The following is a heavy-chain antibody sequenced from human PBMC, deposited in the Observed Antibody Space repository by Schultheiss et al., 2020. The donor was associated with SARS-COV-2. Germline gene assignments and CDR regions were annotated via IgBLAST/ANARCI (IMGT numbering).Heavy chain of an antibody. Sequence: GESLKISCAASGFTFSSYAMSWVRQAPGKGLEWVSAISGSGGSTYYADSVKGRFTISRDNSKNTLYLQMNSLKTEDTAVYYCTTSLVGATTGRNDYWGQGALVTVSS. CDR1: GFTFSSYA. CDR2: ISGSGGST. D-gene: IGHD1-26*01. V-gene: IGHV3-23*01. CDR3: TTSLVGATTGRNDY. J-gene: IGHJ4*02.